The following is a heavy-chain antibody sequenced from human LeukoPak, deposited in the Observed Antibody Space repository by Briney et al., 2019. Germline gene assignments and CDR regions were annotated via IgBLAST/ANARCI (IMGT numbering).Heavy chain of an antibody. D-gene: IGHD4-17*01. J-gene: IGHJ3*02. V-gene: IGHV3-7*01. CDR1: GFTFSSYW. Sequence: GGSLRLSCAASGFTFSSYWMSWVRQAPGKGLEWVANIKQDGSEKYYVDSVKGRFTISRGNAKNSLYLQMNSLRAEDTAVYYCASFHGEGTGDAFDIWGQGTMVTVSS. CDR3: ASFHGEGTGDAFDI. CDR2: IKQDGSEK.